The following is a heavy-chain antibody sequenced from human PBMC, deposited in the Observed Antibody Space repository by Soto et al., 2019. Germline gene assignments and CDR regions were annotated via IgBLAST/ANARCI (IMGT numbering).Heavy chain of an antibody. CDR2: INPSGGYT. CDR3: ATARNYFDY. Sequence: GASVKVSCKASGYTFTSYCMHWVRQAPGQGLEWMGIINPSGGYTSYAQKFQGRVTMTRDTSTRTVYMELSSLRSEDTAVYYCATARNYFDYWGQGTLVTVSS. CDR1: GYTFTSYC. J-gene: IGHJ4*02. V-gene: IGHV1-46*01.